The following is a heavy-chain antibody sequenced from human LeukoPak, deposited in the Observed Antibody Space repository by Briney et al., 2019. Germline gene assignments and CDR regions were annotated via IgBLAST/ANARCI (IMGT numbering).Heavy chain of an antibody. CDR1: GYTFTSYA. Sequence: WASVKGSCKASGYTFTSYAMNWVQQAPGQGREWMGWINTNTGNPTYAQGFTGRFVFSLDTSVSTAYLQISSLKAEDTAVYYCARSANTQYSGSYYARYWGQGTLVTVSS. V-gene: IGHV7-4-1*02. J-gene: IGHJ4*02. CDR2: INTNTGNP. CDR3: ARSANTQYSGSYYARY. D-gene: IGHD1-26*01.